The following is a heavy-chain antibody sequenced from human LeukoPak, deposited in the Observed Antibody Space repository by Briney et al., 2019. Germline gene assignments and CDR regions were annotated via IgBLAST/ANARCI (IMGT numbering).Heavy chain of an antibody. D-gene: IGHD5-12*01. Sequence: RPSVTVSCKASGGTFSSYAISWVRQAAGQGLEWMGGIIPIFTQANYAQKFQGRVTITADKSTRTAYMALSSLRSEDTALSYCARRSGYGPPPCFYYFYYMDVWGKGTTVTVSS. J-gene: IGHJ6*03. CDR2: IIPIFTQA. V-gene: IGHV1-69*06. CDR3: ARRSGYGPPPCFYYFYYMDV. CDR1: GGTFSSYA.